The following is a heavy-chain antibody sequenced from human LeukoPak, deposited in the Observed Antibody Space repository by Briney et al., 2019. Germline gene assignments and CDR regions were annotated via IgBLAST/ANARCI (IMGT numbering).Heavy chain of an antibody. V-gene: IGHV3-15*01. CDR1: GVAFNNAW. Sequence: GGSLRLSCAASGVAFNNAWMSWVRQAPGKGLEWVGHVKSKTDGGTTDYAAPVKGRFTISRDDSKNALYLQMNSLKTEDTAVYYCTTDLWFGEYYLDYWGQGTLVTVSS. CDR3: TTDLWFGEYYLDY. CDR2: VKSKTDGGTT. J-gene: IGHJ4*02. D-gene: IGHD3-10*01.